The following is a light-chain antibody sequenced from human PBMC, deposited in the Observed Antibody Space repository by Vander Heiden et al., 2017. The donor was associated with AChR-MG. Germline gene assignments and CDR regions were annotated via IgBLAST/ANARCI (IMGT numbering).Light chain of an antibody. CDR3: QQYSSTPWT. V-gene: IGKV1-NL1*01. Sequence: DIQMPQSPSSLSASIGDRVSITCRASHDINNFLAWYQQKPGKAPKLLVSATSKLGSGVPSRFSGSGSGTDYTLTFTSLQPEDFATYYCQQYSSTPWTFGQGTKVQI. CDR1: HDINNF. CDR2: ATS. J-gene: IGKJ1*01.